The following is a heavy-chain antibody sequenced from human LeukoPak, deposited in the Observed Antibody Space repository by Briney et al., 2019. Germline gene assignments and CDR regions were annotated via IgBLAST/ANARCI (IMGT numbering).Heavy chain of an antibody. J-gene: IGHJ5*02. D-gene: IGHD3-10*02. Sequence: GASVNVSCKASGYTFTSYGISWVRQAPGQGLEWMGWISAYNGNTNYAQKLQGRVTMTTDKSTSTAYVELRSLRSDDTAVYYCARVWSGSSSNWFDPWGQGTLVTVSS. CDR3: ARVWSGSSSNWFDP. CDR1: GYTFTSYG. V-gene: IGHV1-18*01. CDR2: ISAYNGNT.